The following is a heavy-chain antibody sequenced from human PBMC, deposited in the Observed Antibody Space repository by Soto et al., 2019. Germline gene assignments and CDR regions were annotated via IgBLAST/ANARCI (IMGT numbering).Heavy chain of an antibody. CDR2: IYWDDEK. J-gene: IGHJ3*02. CDR1: GFSLTASGVG. CDR3: AHRQPATTEVLDI. V-gene: IGHV2-5*02. D-gene: IGHD1-1*01. Sequence: QITLRESGPTLVKPTQTLTLTCAFSGFSLTASGVGVAWVRQPPGKALEWLALIYWDDEKRYSPSLKSRLTISKDTSRNQVVLTISDLDPMDTATYYCAHRQPATTEVLDIWGQGTMVTVSS.